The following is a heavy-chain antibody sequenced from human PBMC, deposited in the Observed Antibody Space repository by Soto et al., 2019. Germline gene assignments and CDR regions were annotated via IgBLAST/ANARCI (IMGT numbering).Heavy chain of an antibody. CDR3: ARRVTTRNWLDP. V-gene: IGHV1-46*01. CDR1: GYNFSNYF. J-gene: IGHJ5*02. CDR2: INPSGGRT. D-gene: IGHD4-4*01. Sequence: QVQLVQSGAEVRKPGASVKVSCKASGYNFSNYFIHWIRQAPGQGLEWLGEINPSGGRTTYLQRFRDRSTMTADTSTNTVYVELTGLTSDDTAVYYCARRVTTRNWLDPWGQGTLVIVSS.